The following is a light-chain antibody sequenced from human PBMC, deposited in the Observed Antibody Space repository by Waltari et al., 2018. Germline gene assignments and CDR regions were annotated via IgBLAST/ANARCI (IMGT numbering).Light chain of an antibody. CDR2: GKE. CDR3: HSRNGRNNEVV. V-gene: IGLV3-19*01. Sequence: SSELTQGPAVSVALGPTVTTTCQGARLRTSNASWYQLKPGRAPVLVLFGKEKRPSGIPDRFSGYSSGTTSSLTITGAQAEDDADYYCHSRNGRNNEVVFGGGTKLTVL. CDR1: RLRTSN. J-gene: IGLJ3*02.